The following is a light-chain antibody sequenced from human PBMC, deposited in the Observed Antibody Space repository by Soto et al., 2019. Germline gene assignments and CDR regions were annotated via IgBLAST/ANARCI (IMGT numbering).Light chain of an antibody. CDR1: NSNIGAGYA. J-gene: IGLJ2*01. V-gene: IGLV1-40*01. Sequence: QLVLTQPPSVSGAPGQRVTISCTGSNSNIGAGYAVYWYRHLPGTAPKLLIYGDTNRPSGVPDRFSGSKSGTSASLAISGLQTEDEADYYCQSYDSSLRGVVFGGGTKLTVL. CDR3: QSYDSSLRGVV. CDR2: GDT.